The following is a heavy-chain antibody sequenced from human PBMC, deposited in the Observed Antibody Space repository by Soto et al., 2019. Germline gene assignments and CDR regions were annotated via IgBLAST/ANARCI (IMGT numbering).Heavy chain of an antibody. Sequence: GSLRLSCAASGFTFSSYGMHWVRQAPGKGLEWVAVIWYDGSNKYYADSVKGRFTISRDNSKNTLYLQMNSLRAEDTAVYYCARDRTSYSYGHNWFDPWGQGTLVTVSS. D-gene: IGHD5-18*01. CDR2: IWYDGSNK. CDR1: GFTFSSYG. J-gene: IGHJ5*02. V-gene: IGHV3-33*01. CDR3: ARDRTSYSYGHNWFDP.